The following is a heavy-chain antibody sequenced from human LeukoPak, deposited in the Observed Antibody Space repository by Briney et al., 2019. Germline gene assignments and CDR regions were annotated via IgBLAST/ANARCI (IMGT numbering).Heavy chain of an antibody. CDR1: GFTFSSYG. J-gene: IGHJ4*02. V-gene: IGHV3-30*03. CDR3: AGDCSSTSCYE. Sequence: PGGSLRLSCAASGFTFSSYGMHWVRQAPGKGLEWVAVISYDGSNKYYADSVKGRFTISRDNSKNTLYLQMNSLRAEDTAVYYCAGDCSSTSCYEGGQGTLVTVSS. CDR2: ISYDGSNK. D-gene: IGHD2-2*01.